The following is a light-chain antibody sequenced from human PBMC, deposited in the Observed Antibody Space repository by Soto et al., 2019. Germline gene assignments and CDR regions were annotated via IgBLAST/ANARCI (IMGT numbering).Light chain of an antibody. Sequence: EIVMTQSPATLSVSPGERATLSCRASQSVSSNLAWYQQNPGQAPRLLIYGASTRATGIPARFSGSESGTEFTLTISSLQSEDFAVYYCQEYNNWHLTFGGGTKVEIK. CDR1: QSVSSN. CDR2: GAS. J-gene: IGKJ4*01. CDR3: QEYNNWHLT. V-gene: IGKV3-15*01.